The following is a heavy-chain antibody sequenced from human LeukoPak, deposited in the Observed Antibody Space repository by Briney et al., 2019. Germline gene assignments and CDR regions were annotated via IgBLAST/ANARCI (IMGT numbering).Heavy chain of an antibody. CDR2: INWRGDIK. V-gene: IGHV3-9*01. J-gene: IGHJ6*02. CDR3: AKDIASGFGELSGWTYYYGMDV. Sequence: QSGGSLRLSCEASGLIFDNHAMYWVRQPPGKGLERVSGINWRGDIKGYADSVKGRFTISRDNAKNSLFLQMNSLKFEDTAVYYCAKDIASGFGELSGWTYYYGMDVWGQGTTVTVSS. CDR1: GLIFDNHA. D-gene: IGHD3-10*01.